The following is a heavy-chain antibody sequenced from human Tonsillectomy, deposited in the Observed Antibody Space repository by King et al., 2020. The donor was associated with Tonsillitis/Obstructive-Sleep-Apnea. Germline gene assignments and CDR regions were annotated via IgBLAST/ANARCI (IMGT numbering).Heavy chain of an antibody. D-gene: IGHD3-3*01. CDR3: ASSTIFGVVIYYVDV. CDR2: IGPYNVNT. CDR1: GYTFTSYG. V-gene: IGHV1-18*01. Sequence: QLVQSGAEVKKPGASVKVSCKASGYTFTSYGISWVRQSPGQGLEWMGWIGPYNVNTNYAQKRQGRVTMTTNTSTSTAYMELRSLRSDDTAVYYCASSTIFGVVIYYVDVWGKGTTVTVSS. J-gene: IGHJ6*03.